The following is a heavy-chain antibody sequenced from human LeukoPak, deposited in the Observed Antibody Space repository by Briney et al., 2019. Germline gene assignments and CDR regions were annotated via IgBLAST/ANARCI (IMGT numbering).Heavy chain of an antibody. Sequence: PSETLSLTCTVSGGSISSSSYYWGWIRQPPGKGLEWIGSIYYSGSTYYNPSLKSRVTMSVDTSKNQFSLKLSSVTAADTAVYYCARDLNPLIVGAKRAFDIWGQGTMVTVSS. CDR2: IYYSGST. CDR1: GGSISSSSYY. D-gene: IGHD1-26*01. CDR3: ARDLNPLIVGAKRAFDI. J-gene: IGHJ3*02. V-gene: IGHV4-39*07.